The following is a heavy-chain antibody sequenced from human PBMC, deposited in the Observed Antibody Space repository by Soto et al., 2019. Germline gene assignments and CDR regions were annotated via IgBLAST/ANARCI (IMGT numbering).Heavy chain of an antibody. V-gene: IGHV3-23*01. D-gene: IGHD1-1*01. Sequence: GGSLRLSCAASGFTFSSYAMNWVRQPPGKGLEWVSGINDRGRSTYYADSVKGRFTISRDNSKDTLYLQMNNLRAEDTAVYYCARTGLQIVQATSYYYGLDVWGQGTTVTVSS. CDR3: ARTGLQIVQATSYYYGLDV. J-gene: IGHJ6*02. CDR2: INDRGRST. CDR1: GFTFSSYA.